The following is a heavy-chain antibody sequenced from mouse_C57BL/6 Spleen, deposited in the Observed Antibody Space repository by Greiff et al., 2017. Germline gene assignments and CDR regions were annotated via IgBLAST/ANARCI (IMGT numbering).Heavy chain of an antibody. V-gene: IGHV1-69*01. CDR3: ARRGQLRLGFAY. CDR1: GYTFTSYW. D-gene: IGHD3-2*02. J-gene: IGHJ3*01. CDR2: IDPSDSYT. Sequence: QVQLQQPGAELVMPGASVKLSCKASGYTFTSYWMHWVKQRPGQGLEWIGEIDPSDSYTNYNQKFKGKSTLTVDKSSSTAYMQLSSLTSEDSAVYYCARRGQLRLGFAYWGQGTLVTVSA.